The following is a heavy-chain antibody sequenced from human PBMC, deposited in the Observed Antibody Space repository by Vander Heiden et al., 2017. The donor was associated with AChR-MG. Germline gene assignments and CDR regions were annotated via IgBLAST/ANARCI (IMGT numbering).Heavy chain of an antibody. V-gene: IGHV3-23*01. CDR1: GFTFSSYA. D-gene: IGHD1-7*01. J-gene: IGHJ2*01. Sequence: EVQLLESGGGLVQPGGSLRLSCAASGFTFSSYAMSWVRQAPGKGLEWVSAISGSGGSTYYADSVKGRFTISRDNSKNTLYLQMNSLRAEDTAVYYCAKDLYWNSPYYWYFDLWGRGTLVTVSS. CDR3: AKDLYWNSPYYWYFDL. CDR2: ISGSGGST.